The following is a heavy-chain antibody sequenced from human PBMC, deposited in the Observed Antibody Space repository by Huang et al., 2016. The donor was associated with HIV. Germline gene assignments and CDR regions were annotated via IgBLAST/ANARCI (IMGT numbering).Heavy chain of an antibody. CDR3: ARDHHDFWRGYRRMYFFDH. V-gene: IGHV4-59*11. Sequence: QVQLQESGTGLVKPSETLSLTCTVSGGSISTHYWSWIRQPPGKGLEWIGSIDYSGSTNDSPSRKSRVTILLDTSKNQFSLRVNSVTAADTAMYYCARDHHDFWRGYRRMYFFDHWGQGTLVTVSS. J-gene: IGHJ4*02. D-gene: IGHD3-3*01. CDR1: GGSISTHY. CDR2: IDYSGST.